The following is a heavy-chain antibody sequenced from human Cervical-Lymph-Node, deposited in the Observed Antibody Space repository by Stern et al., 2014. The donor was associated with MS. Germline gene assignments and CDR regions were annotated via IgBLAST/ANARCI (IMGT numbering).Heavy chain of an antibody. D-gene: IGHD6-19*01. CDR2: FYCGGTT. V-gene: IGHV4-39*01. J-gene: IGHJ5*02. CDR3: ARRERQFSSSSLDP. CDR1: GGSISSSSSY. Sequence: QVQLQESGPGLLKPSETLSLTCTVSGGSISSSSSYWAWIRQPPGKGLGWIGLFYCGGTTRYTASLKSRVTISVDTSKKQLSLKLTSVTAADTAVYYCARRERQFSSSSLDPWGQGTLVIVS.